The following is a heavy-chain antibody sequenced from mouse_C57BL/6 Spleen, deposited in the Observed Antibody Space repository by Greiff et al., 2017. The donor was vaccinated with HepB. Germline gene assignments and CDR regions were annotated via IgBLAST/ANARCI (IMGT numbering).Heavy chain of an antibody. CDR1: GYTFTSYW. J-gene: IGHJ2*01. CDR3: ARGSSGYYIPFDY. D-gene: IGHD3-2*02. Sequence: QVQLQQPGAELVRPGSSVKLSCKASGYTFTSYWMHWVKQRPIQGLEWIGNIDPSDSETHYNQKFKDKATLTVDKSSSTAYMQLSSLTSEDSAVYYCARGSSGYYIPFDYWGQGTTLTVSS. V-gene: IGHV1-52*01. CDR2: IDPSDSET.